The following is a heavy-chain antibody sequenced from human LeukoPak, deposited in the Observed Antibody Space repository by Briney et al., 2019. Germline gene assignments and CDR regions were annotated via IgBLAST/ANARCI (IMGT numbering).Heavy chain of an antibody. CDR2: FTRNDETT. D-gene: IGHD3-22*01. CDR1: GFTFRSYS. V-gene: IGHV3-23*01. Sequence: PGGSLRLSCAASGFTFRSYSMNWVRQAPGKGLEWVSGFTRNDETTSYSDSVKGRFTISRDNYKDTLYLQMNSLTAEDTAVYYCAKVKVVGYSTFDLWGQGTLVTVSP. J-gene: IGHJ4*02. CDR3: AKVKVVGYSTFDL.